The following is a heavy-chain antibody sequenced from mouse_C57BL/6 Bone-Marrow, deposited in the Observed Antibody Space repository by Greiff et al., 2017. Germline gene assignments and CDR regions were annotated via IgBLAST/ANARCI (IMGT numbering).Heavy chain of an antibody. Sequence: QVQLQQPGAELVRPGTSVKLSCKASGYTFTSYWMHWVKQRPGQGLEWIGVIDPSGSYTNYNQTFKGKATLTVDTSSSTAYMQLSSLTSEDSAVYYCARREACNSNFFDYWGQGTTLTVSS. CDR2: IDPSGSYT. V-gene: IGHV1-59*01. CDR3: ARREACNSNFFDY. CDR1: GYTFTSYW. J-gene: IGHJ2*01. D-gene: IGHD2-5*01.